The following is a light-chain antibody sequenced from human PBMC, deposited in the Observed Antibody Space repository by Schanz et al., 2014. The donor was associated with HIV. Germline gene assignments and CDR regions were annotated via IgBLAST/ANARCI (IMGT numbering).Light chain of an antibody. J-gene: IGKJ3*01. V-gene: IGKV1-27*01. CDR3: QNYNTALFT. Sequence: DIQMTQSPSSLSASIGDRVTITCRANQGIGNFLAWYQQKPGKVPKLLIYGASTLQSGVPSRFSGNGSGTEFTLTISSLQPEDVGTFYCQNYNTALFTFGPGTTVDLK. CDR2: GAS. CDR1: QGIGNF.